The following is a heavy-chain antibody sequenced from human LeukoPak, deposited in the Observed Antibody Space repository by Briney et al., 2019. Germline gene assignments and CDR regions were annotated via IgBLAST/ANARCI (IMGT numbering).Heavy chain of an antibody. D-gene: IGHD6-13*01. CDR2: IIDSGGSI. CDR3: ARSTGRSSWLLDY. Sequence: GGSLRLSCAASGFTFSDYAMNWVRQAPGKGLEWVSGIIDSGGSIHYADSVKGRFTISRDNAKNSLYLQMNSLRAEDTAVYYCARSTGRSSWLLDYWGQGTLVTVSS. J-gene: IGHJ4*02. V-gene: IGHV3-23*01. CDR1: GFTFSDYA.